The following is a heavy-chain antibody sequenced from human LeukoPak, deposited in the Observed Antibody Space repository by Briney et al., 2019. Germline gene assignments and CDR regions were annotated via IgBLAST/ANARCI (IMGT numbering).Heavy chain of an antibody. Sequence: PSETLSLTCAVSGGSISSSNWWSWVRQPPGKGLEWIGEIYRSGSTNYNPSLKSRVTISVDKSKNQFSLKLSSVTAADTAVYYCAKRTYYYYGMDVWGQGTTVTVSS. CDR2: IYRSGST. J-gene: IGHJ6*02. V-gene: IGHV4-4*02. CDR1: GGSISSSNW. CDR3: AKRTYYYYGMDV.